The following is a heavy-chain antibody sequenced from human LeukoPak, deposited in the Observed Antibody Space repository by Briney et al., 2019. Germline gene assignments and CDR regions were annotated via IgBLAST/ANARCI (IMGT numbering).Heavy chain of an antibody. D-gene: IGHD6-6*01. CDR2: INPNSGGT. V-gene: IGHV1-2*02. CDR1: GNTFTSYY. Sequence: GASVKVSCKASGNTFTSYYMHWVRQAPGQGLEWMGWINPNSGGTNYAQKFQGRVTMTRDTSISTAYMELSRLRSDDTAVYYCARVWLDIAARWNWFDPWGQGTLVTVSS. CDR3: ARVWLDIAARWNWFDP. J-gene: IGHJ5*02.